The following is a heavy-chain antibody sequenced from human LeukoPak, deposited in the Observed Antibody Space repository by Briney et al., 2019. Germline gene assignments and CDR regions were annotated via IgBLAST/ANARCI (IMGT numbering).Heavy chain of an antibody. Sequence: GGSLRLSCAASGFTFSSYVMHWVRQAPGKGLEWVAFIRYDGSNKYYADSAKGRFTISRDNSKNTLYLQMNSLRAEDTAVYYCAKDITSYGNDYFDFWGQGTMVTVSS. CDR1: GFTFSSYV. CDR2: IRYDGSNK. CDR3: AKDITSYGNDYFDF. V-gene: IGHV3-30*02. J-gene: IGHJ4*02. D-gene: IGHD5-18*01.